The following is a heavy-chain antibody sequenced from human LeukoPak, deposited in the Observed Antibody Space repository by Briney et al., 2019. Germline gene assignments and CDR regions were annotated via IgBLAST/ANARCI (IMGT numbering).Heavy chain of an antibody. D-gene: IGHD6-19*01. V-gene: IGHV4-34*01. CDR1: GGSFSGYY. J-gene: IGHJ5*02. CDR2: INHSGST. Sequence: PSETLSLTCAAYGGSFSGYYWSWIRQPPGKGLEWIGEINHSGSTNYNPSLKSRVTISVDTSKNQFSLRLSSVTAADTAVYYCVRGRYSSGWYKEKTWFDPWGQGTLVTVSS. CDR3: VRGRYSSGWYKEKTWFDP.